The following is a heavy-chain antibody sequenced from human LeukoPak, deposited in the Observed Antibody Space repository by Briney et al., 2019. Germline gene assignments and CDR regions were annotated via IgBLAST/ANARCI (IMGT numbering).Heavy chain of an antibody. J-gene: IGHJ5*02. Sequence: ETLSLTCAVYGGSFSGYYWSWVRQAPGKGLEWVSTISGGGGSTYYADSVKGRFTISRDNSKNTLYLQMNSLRADDTAVYYCARSPTAINGYFDPWGQGTLVTVSS. CDR1: GGSFSGYY. CDR2: ISGGGGST. V-gene: IGHV3-23*01. D-gene: IGHD2-2*01. CDR3: ARSPTAINGYFDP.